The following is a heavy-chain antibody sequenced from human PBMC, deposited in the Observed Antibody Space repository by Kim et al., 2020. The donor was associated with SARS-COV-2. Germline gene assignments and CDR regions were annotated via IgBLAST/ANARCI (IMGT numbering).Heavy chain of an antibody. D-gene: IGHD3-22*01. CDR3: ARVFYYDSSLTS. J-gene: IGHJ4*02. V-gene: IGHV4-31*03. Sequence: SETLSLTCTVSGGSISSGGYYWSWIRQHPGKGLEWIGYIYYSGSTYYNPSLKSRVTISVDTSKNQFSLKLSSVTAADTAVYYCARVFYYDSSLTSWGQGTLVTVSS. CDR1: GGSISSGGYY. CDR2: IYYSGST.